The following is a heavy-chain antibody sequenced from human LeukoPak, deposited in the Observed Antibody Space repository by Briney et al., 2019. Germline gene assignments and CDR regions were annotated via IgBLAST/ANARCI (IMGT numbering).Heavy chain of an antibody. Sequence: SETLSLTRTVSGGSISSGDYYWSWIRQPPGKGLEWIGYIYYSGSTYYNPSLKSRVTISVDTSKNQFSLKLSSVTAADTAVYYCARDKTVAGYFDYWGQGTLVTVSS. CDR1: GGSISSGDYY. CDR3: ARDKTVAGYFDY. D-gene: IGHD6-19*01. CDR2: IYYSGST. J-gene: IGHJ4*02. V-gene: IGHV4-30-4*01.